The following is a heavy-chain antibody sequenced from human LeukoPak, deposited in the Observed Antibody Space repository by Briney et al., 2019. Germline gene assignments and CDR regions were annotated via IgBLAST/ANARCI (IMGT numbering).Heavy chain of an antibody. CDR1: GGSISSYC. J-gene: IGHJ4*02. D-gene: IGHD3-9*01. Sequence: SETLSLTCTVSGGSISSYCWSWIRQPPGKGLEWIGNIYHSGSTYYNPSLKSRVTISVDTSKNQFSLKLSSVTAADTAVYYCARIDILTGQGVDYWGQGTLVTVSS. CDR3: ARIDILTGQGVDY. V-gene: IGHV4-59*08. CDR2: IYHSGST.